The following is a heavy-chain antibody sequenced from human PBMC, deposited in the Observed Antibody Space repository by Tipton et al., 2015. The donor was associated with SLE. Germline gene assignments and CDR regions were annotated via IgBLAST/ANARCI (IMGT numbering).Heavy chain of an antibody. CDR3: AKDLSVGYGLQIYFYSGMDV. V-gene: IGHV3-33*06. D-gene: IGHD4-11*01. CDR1: GFTFSSYA. CDR2: AWFDGSNK. Sequence: SLRLSCAASGFTFSSYAMHWVRQAPGKGLEWVAVAWFDGSNKDYADSVKGRFTVSRDNSKNTLYLQMNSLRAEDTAVYYCAKDLSVGYGLQIYFYSGMDVWGQGSTVAVSS. J-gene: IGHJ6*02.